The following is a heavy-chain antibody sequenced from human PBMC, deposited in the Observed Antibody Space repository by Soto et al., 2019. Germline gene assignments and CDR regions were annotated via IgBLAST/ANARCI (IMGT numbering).Heavy chain of an antibody. CDR1: GGSISSGGYY. J-gene: IGHJ4*02. Sequence: SETLSLTCTVSGGSISSGGYYWSWIRQHPGKGLEWIGYIYYSGSTYYNPSLKSRVTISVDTSKNQFSLKLSSVTAADTAVYYCARQRGDGYSHPFYFDHWGQGTLVTVSS. CDR2: IYYSGST. CDR3: ARQRGDGYSHPFYFDH. D-gene: IGHD5-18*01. V-gene: IGHV4-31*03.